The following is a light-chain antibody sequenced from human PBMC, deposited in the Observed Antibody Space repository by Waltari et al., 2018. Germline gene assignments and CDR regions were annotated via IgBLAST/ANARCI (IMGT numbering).Light chain of an antibody. V-gene: IGKV1-9*01. Sequence: DIQLTQSPSSLSASVGDRVTITCRASQDITSFLAWYQQKPGKAPKLLIFAASTLQGGVPSRFSGSGSGTEFTLTISSLLPEDFATYYCQQLKNSPLTFGGGTKVEIK. J-gene: IGKJ4*01. CDR3: QQLKNSPLT. CDR1: QDITSF. CDR2: AAS.